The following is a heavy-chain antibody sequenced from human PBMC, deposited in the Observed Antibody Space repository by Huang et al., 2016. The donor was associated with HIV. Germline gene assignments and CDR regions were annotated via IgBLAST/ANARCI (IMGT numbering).Heavy chain of an antibody. J-gene: IGHJ5*02. CDR2: INHLGSP. CDR3: ARDATKNPRGWFDP. V-gene: IGHV4-34*02. CDR1: GGSLSGYY. D-gene: IGHD3-10*01. Sequence: QVHLQQWGAGLLKSAETLSLTCAVYGGSLSGYYWSWLRQTPGKGLEWIGEINHLGSPNLKQSQESGVSISMDESKKQLSLKLRSISDADTAVYFCARDATKNPRGWFDPWGQGTLVTVSS.